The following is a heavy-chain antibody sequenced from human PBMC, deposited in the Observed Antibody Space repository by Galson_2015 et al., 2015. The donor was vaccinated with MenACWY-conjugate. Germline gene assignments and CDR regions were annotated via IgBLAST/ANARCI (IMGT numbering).Heavy chain of an antibody. CDR3: ASTTISGSYGGRRGMDV. CDR2: IKSNIDGGTS. V-gene: IGHV3-15*01. Sequence: SLRLSCAASGFTFSNAWMGWVRQAPGKGLEWVGRIKSNIDGGTSDYAAPVKGRFTISRDDSKDTLYLQMDSLKTEDIAVYYCASTTISGSYGGRRGMDVWGQGTTVTVSS. D-gene: IGHD1-26*01. CDR1: GFTFSNAW. J-gene: IGHJ6*02.